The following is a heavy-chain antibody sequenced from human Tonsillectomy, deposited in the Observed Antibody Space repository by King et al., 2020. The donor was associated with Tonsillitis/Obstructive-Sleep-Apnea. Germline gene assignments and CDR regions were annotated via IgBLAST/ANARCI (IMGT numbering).Heavy chain of an antibody. V-gene: IGHV2-5*02. J-gene: IGHJ4*02. Sequence: TLKESGPTLVKPTQTLTLTCTFSGFSLSTSGVGVGWIRQPPGEALEWLALIYWDDDKRYSSSLKSRLTITKDTSKNQVVLTMTNMDPVDTATYYCAHGKTSMSFDYWGQGTLVTVSS. CDR2: IYWDDDK. CDR3: AHGKTSMSFDY. CDR1: GFSLSTSGVG. D-gene: IGHD5-18*01.